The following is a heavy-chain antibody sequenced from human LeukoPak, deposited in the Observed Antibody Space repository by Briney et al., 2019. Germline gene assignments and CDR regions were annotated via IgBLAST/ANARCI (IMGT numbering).Heavy chain of an antibody. D-gene: IGHD3-22*01. CDR2: IWYDGSNK. V-gene: IGHV3-33*01. Sequence: GGSLRLSCAASGFTFSSYGMHWVRQAPGKGLEWVAVIWYDGSNKYYADSVKGRFTISRDNAKNSLYLQMNSLRDEDTAVYYCARGGSGYGDYYYFYGMDVWGQGTTVTVSS. CDR1: GFTFSSYG. J-gene: IGHJ6*02. CDR3: ARGGSGYGDYYYFYGMDV.